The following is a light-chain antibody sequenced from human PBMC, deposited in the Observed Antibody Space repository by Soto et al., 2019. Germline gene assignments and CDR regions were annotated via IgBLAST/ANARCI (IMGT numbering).Light chain of an antibody. V-gene: IGLV2-8*01. Sequence: QSALTQPPSASGSPGQSVTMSCTGTSSDVGGYNYVSWYQQHPGKAPKLMIYEVSKRPSGVPDRFSGSKSGNTASLTVSGLQAEDEADYYCSSYAGSNNFVFGTGTKVTV. CDR3: SSYAGSNNFV. J-gene: IGLJ1*01. CDR1: SSDVGGYNY. CDR2: EVS.